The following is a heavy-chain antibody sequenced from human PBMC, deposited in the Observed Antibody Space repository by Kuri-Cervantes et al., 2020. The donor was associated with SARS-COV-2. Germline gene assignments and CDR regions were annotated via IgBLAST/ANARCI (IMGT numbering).Heavy chain of an antibody. V-gene: IGHV1-18*01. CDR3: AGDIGGFDY. Sequence: AAVKVSCKASGYTFTSYGISGVRQAPGQGLEWMGWISAYNGNTNYAQKLQGRVTMTTDTSPSTAYTGLRSLRSDDTAGYCCAGDIGGFDYWGQGTLVTVSS. CDR1: GYTFTSYG. CDR2: ISAYNGNT. J-gene: IGHJ4*02. D-gene: IGHD3-10*01.